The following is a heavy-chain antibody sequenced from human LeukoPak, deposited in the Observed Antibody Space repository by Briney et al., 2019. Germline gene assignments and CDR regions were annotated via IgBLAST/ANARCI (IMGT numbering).Heavy chain of an antibody. CDR2: IIPIFGTA. Sequence: ASVKVSCKASGGTFSSYAISWVRQAPGQGLEWMGGIIPIFGTANYAQKFQGRVTITADESTSTAYMELSSLRSEDTAVYYCARLSGGAAMPDNHDYWGQGTLVTVSS. V-gene: IGHV1-69*13. CDR1: GGTFSSYA. CDR3: ARLSGGAAMPDNHDY. J-gene: IGHJ4*02. D-gene: IGHD2-2*01.